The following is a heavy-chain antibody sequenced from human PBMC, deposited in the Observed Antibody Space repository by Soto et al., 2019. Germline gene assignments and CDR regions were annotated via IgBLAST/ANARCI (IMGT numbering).Heavy chain of an antibody. CDR3: AMGGSPYVWFNEF. CDR2: IIPVFGTT. J-gene: IGHJ4*02. CDR1: GGLFSSFA. D-gene: IGHD1-26*01. Sequence: QERLVQSVAEVKKPGSSMKISCKASGGLFSSFAISWVRQAPGRGLEWMGGIIPVFGTTNYAQKFQDRVTITADESTNTAYMELSSLRYEDTAIYYCAMGGSPYVWFNEFWGQGALVTVTS. V-gene: IGHV1-69*01.